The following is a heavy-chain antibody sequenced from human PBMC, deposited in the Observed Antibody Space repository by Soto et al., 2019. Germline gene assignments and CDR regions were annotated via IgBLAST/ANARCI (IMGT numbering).Heavy chain of an antibody. CDR3: AKVQIQLWSMGGIDY. CDR2: ISYDGSNK. V-gene: IGHV3-30*18. CDR1: VFTFSIYV. D-gene: IGHD5-18*01. Sequence: LXLSCATSVFTFSIYVMHWVRQAPGKGLEWVAVISYDGSNKYYADSVKGRFTISRDNSKNTLYLQMNSLRAEDTAVYYCAKVQIQLWSMGGIDYWGQGTLVTV. J-gene: IGHJ4*02.